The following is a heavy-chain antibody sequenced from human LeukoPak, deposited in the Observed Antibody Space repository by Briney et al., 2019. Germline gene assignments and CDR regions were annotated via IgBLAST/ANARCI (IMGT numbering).Heavy chain of an antibody. CDR1: GYTFTGYY. J-gene: IGHJ4*02. CDR2: INPNSGGT. V-gene: IGHV1-2*02. D-gene: IGHD3-3*01. Sequence: GSVKVSCKASGYTFTGYYVHWVRQAPGQGLEWMGWINPNSGGTNYAQKFQGRVTLTRDTSISTAYMEVNRLRSDDTALYYCARNYEFWSFDYWGQGTLVIVSS. CDR3: ARNYEFWSFDY.